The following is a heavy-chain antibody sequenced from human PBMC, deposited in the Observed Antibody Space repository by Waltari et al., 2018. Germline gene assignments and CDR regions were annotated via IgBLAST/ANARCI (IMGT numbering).Heavy chain of an antibody. CDR1: GFTFRNYG. D-gene: IGHD5-18*01. V-gene: IGHV3-30*18. CDR2: ISYDGTIK. Sequence: QVQLVESGGGVVQPGRSLRLSCAASGFTFRNYGRTGVRKAPGKGLEWVAVISYDGTIKYYVDSVKGRFTISRDNSENTLYLQMNSLRADDTAVYYCAKGLDTDMIKMGDHWGQGTLVTVSS. CDR3: AKGLDTDMIKMGDH. J-gene: IGHJ4*02.